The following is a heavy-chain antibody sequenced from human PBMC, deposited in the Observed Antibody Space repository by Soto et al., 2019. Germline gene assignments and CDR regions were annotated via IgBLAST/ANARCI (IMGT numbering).Heavy chain of an antibody. V-gene: IGHV1-69*05. CDR3: AREWDNKSEHSSGWYDDF. CDR2: IVPIVDTS. Sequence: ASVKVSCKTFGGTFSSYAISWVRQAPGQGLEWMGGIVPIVDTSTYAQKFQGRVTMTTDTSTNTVYMELRSLRSDDTAVYYCAREWDNKSEHSSGWYDDFWGQGTLVTVSS. D-gene: IGHD6-19*01. CDR1: GGTFSSYA. J-gene: IGHJ4*02.